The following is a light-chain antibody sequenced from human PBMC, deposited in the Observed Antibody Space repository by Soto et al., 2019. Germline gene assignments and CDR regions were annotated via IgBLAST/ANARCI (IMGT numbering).Light chain of an antibody. J-gene: IGKJ1*01. CDR3: QQYVASPPSWT. CDR2: RAF. V-gene: IGKV3-20*01. CDR1: QSVSSGY. Sequence: EIVLTQSPGTLSLSPGERATLSCRSSQSVSSGYLAWYQQKPGQAPRLLIFRAFNRATGIPDRFSGSGCGTDFTLTISRLEPEDFAVYYCQQYVASPPSWTFGQGTKVEIK.